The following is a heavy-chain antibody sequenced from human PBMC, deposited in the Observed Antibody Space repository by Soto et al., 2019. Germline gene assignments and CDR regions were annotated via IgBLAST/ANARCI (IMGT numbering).Heavy chain of an antibody. Sequence: GGSLRLSCAASGFTFSSYSMNWVRQAPGKGLEWVSVIYSGGSTYYADSVKGRFTISRDNSKNTLYLQMNSLRAEDTAVYYCASKETSTTRGYSSRYYYYYGMDVWGQGTTVTVSS. V-gene: IGHV3-53*01. CDR3: ASKETSTTRGYSSRYYYYYGMDV. D-gene: IGHD5-18*01. CDR1: GFTFSSYS. J-gene: IGHJ6*02. CDR2: IYSGGST.